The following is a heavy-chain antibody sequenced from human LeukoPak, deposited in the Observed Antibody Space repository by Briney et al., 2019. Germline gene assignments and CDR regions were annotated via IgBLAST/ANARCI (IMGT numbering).Heavy chain of an antibody. Sequence: PSETLSLTCTVSGGSISSGGYYWSWIRQPPGKGLEWIGYIYHSGSTYYNPSLKSRVTISVDRSKNQFSLKLSSVTAADTAVYYCARSPGIAAGYYYYYYMDVWGKGTTVTVSS. CDR1: GGSISSGGYY. V-gene: IGHV4-30-2*01. CDR3: ARSPGIAAGYYYYYYMDV. J-gene: IGHJ6*03. D-gene: IGHD6-25*01. CDR2: IYHSGST.